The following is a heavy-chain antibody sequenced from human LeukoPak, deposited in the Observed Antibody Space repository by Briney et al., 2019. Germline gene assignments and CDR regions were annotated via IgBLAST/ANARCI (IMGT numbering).Heavy chain of an antibody. J-gene: IGHJ6*02. CDR2: ISGSGGST. Sequence: GGSLRLSCAASGFTFSSYAMSWVRQAPGKGLEWVSAISGSGGSTYYADSVKGRFTISRDNSKNTLYLQMNSLRAEDTAVYYCAKGYVQSWAIYYYYGMDVWGQGTTVTVSS. CDR1: GFTFSSYA. D-gene: IGHD1-1*01. V-gene: IGHV3-23*01. CDR3: AKGYVQSWAIYYYYGMDV.